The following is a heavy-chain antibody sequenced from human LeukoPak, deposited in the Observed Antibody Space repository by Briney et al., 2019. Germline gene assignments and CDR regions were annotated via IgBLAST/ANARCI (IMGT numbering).Heavy chain of an antibody. CDR1: GFTFSSYA. CDR3: AREGRWSSGSQMPRGFDY. J-gene: IGHJ4*02. V-gene: IGHV3-21*01. Sequence: PGGSLRLSCAASGFTFSSYAMSWVRQAPGKGLEWVSSISSSSSYIYYADSVKGRFTISRDNAKNSLYLQMNSLRAEDTAVYYCAREGRWSSGSQMPRGFDYWGQGTLVTVSS. CDR2: ISSSSSYI. D-gene: IGHD3-10*01.